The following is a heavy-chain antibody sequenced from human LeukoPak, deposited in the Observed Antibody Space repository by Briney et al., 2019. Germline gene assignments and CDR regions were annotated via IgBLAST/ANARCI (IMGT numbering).Heavy chain of an antibody. CDR1: GYRFNIYW. CDR2: IYPGDSDI. D-gene: IGHD7-27*01. V-gene: IGHV5-51*01. Sequence: GESLRISCKVSGYRFNIYWIGWVRQMSGRGPEWMGIIYPGDSDIRYSPSFQGQVNISADKSISTAYLQWNSLKASDTAMYYCVRRTTGEYYFDYWGQGTLVTVS. J-gene: IGHJ4*02. CDR3: VRRTTGEYYFDY.